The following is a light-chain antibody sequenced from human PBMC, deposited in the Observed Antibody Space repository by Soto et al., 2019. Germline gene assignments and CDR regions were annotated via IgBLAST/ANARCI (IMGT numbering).Light chain of an antibody. J-gene: IGKJ4*01. Sequence: DLQMTQSPSSLSASVGDRVTITCRASQSISNYLNWYQQKPGKAPKVLIYETSSLQSGVPSRFSGSGSGTDFSLTISSLQPEDFATYYCQQSYTIPLTFGGGTKVEIK. CDR3: QQSYTIPLT. V-gene: IGKV1-39*01. CDR2: ETS. CDR1: QSISNY.